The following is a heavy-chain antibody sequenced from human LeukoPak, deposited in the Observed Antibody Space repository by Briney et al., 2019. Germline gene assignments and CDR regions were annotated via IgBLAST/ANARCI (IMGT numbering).Heavy chain of an antibody. J-gene: IGHJ3*02. CDR1: GGSISSYY. CDR3: ARTDYYGSGSYHAEAFDI. V-gene: IGHV4-4*07. Sequence: PSETLSLTCTVSGGSISSYYWSWIRQPAGKGLEWIGRIYTSGSTNYNPSLKSRVTMSVDTSKNQFSLKLSSVTAADTAVYYCARTDYYGSGSYHAEAFDIWGQGTMVTVSS. CDR2: IYTSGST. D-gene: IGHD3-10*01.